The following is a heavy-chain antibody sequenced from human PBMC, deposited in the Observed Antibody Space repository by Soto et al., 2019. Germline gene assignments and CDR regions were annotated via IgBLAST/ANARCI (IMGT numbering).Heavy chain of an antibody. V-gene: IGHV3-7*01. Sequence: EVQLVASGGGLVQPGGSLRLSCAASGFTFSNYWMSWVRQASVKGLEWVGNIKQDGSEKNYVDFVEGRFTISRDNAENSLYLQVNSLRVEDTAVYYCARIASTGRGWDVWGQGTTVVVSS. CDR1: GFTFSNYW. J-gene: IGHJ6*02. CDR2: IKQDGSEK. CDR3: ARIASTGRGWDV. D-gene: IGHD6-13*01.